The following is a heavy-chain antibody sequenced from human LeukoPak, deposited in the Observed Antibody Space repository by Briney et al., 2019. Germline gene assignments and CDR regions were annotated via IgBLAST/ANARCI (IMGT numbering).Heavy chain of an antibody. CDR3: ASAGHCANGVCRNWFGP. Sequence: PSQTLSLTCNVSGASMSSDGYYWHWIRQPAGKRLEWIGRIYSGGSTNYNPSLKSRVTLSVDTSKNRLSLKLSYVTAADTAVYYCASAGHCANGVCRNWFGPWGQGILVTVSS. CDR2: IYSGGST. D-gene: IGHD2-8*01. CDR1: GASMSSDGYY. V-gene: IGHV4-61*02. J-gene: IGHJ5*02.